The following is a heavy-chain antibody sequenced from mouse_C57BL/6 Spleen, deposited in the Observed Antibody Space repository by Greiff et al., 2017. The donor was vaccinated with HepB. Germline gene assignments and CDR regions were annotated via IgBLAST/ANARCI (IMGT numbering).Heavy chain of an antibody. V-gene: IGHV7-3*01. CDR1: GFTFTDYY. CDR2: IRNKANGYTT. Sequence: EVKLVESGGGLVQPGGSLSLSCAASGFTFTDYYMSWVRQPPGKALEWLGFIRNKANGYTTEYSASVKGRFTISRDNSPSILYLQMNALRAEGSATYYCARYSYGGFAYWGQGTLVTVSA. D-gene: IGHD1-1*01. J-gene: IGHJ3*01. CDR3: ARYSYGGFAY.